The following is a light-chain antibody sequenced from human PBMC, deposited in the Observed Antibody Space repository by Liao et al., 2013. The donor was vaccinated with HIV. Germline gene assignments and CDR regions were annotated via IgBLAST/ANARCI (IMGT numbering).Light chain of an antibody. CDR2: YDS. J-gene: IGLJ3*02. CDR3: QVWDSSSDHHWV. CDR1: NIGSKS. Sequence: SYVLTQPPSVSVAPGKTARITCGGNNIGSKSVHWYQQKPGQAPVVVIYYDSDRPSGIPERFSGSNSGNTATLTISRVEAGDEADYYCQVWDSSSDHHWVFGGGTKADRP. V-gene: IGLV3-21*04.